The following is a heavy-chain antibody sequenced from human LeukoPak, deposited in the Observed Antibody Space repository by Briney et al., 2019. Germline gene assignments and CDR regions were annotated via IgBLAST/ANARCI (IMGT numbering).Heavy chain of an antibody. V-gene: IGHV4-59*08. CDR3: ARHGTARQGFAY. Sequence: SETLSLTCTVSGGSITSYYWTWIRQPPGKGLEWIGYIYYSGTTNYNPSLKSRVTISVDTSKNQFSLNLSSVTAADTAVYYCARHGTARQGFAYWGQGTLVTASS. D-gene: IGHD1/OR15-1a*01. CDR1: GGSITSYY. CDR2: IYYSGTT. J-gene: IGHJ4*02.